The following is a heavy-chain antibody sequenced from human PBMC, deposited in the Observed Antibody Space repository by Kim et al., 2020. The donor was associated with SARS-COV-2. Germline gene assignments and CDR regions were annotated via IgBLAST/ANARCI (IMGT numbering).Heavy chain of an antibody. CDR1: GYTFTSYA. Sequence: ASVKVSCKASGYTFTSYAMHWVRQAPGQRLEWMGWINAGNGNTKYSQKFQGRVTITRDTSASTAYMELSSLRSEDTAVYYCASTRRSAYDFWSGYYTELDYWGQGTLVTVSS. J-gene: IGHJ4*02. CDR2: INAGNGNT. V-gene: IGHV1-3*01. CDR3: ASTRRSAYDFWSGYYTELDY. D-gene: IGHD3-3*01.